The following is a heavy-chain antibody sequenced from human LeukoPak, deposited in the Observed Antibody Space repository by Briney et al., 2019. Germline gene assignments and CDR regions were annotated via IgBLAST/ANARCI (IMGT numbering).Heavy chain of an antibody. V-gene: IGHV3-43*02. CDR2: ISGDGGTT. CDR3: ATDAAPLAAAGSWWLDP. J-gene: IGHJ5*02. Sequence: QTGGSLRLSCAASGFTFDDYVMHWVRQAPGKGLEWVSLISGDGGTTYYADSVKGRFTISRDNSKNSLYLQMHSLRTEDTALYYCATDAAPLAAAGSWWLDPWGQGTLVAVSS. CDR1: GFTFDDYV. D-gene: IGHD6-13*01.